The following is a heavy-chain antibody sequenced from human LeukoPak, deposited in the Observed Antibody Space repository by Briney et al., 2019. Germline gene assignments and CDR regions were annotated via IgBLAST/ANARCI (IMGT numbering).Heavy chain of an antibody. CDR1: GGSISTYC. CDR3: ARGRDGSSWNVFHI. Sequence: SETLSLTCTVSGGSISTYCWSWIRRPAGKGLEWIGRACTRGSTKYNPSLSSRVTMSVDTSKNQFSLNLSSVTAADAAIYQCARGRDGSSWNVFHIWGQGTMVTVSS. CDR2: ACTRGST. D-gene: IGHD6-13*01. J-gene: IGHJ3*02. V-gene: IGHV4-4*07.